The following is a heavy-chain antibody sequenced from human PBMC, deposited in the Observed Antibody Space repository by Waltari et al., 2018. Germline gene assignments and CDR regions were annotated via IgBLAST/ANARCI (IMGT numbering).Heavy chain of an antibody. D-gene: IGHD4-17*01. CDR3: ARSPYGGNYFNYYYMDV. J-gene: IGHJ6*03. Sequence: QVQLQESGPGLVKPSETLSLTCTVSGGPISSYYWSRIRQPPGKGLEWIGYIYYSGSTNYNPSLKSRVTISVDTSKNQFSLKLSSVTAADTAVYYCARSPYGGNYFNYYYMDVWGKGTTVTVSS. CDR1: GGPISSYY. V-gene: IGHV4-59*01. CDR2: IYYSGST.